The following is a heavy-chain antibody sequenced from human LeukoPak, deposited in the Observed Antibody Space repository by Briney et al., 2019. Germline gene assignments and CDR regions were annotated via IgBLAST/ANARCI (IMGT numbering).Heavy chain of an antibody. J-gene: IGHJ4*02. Sequence: GGSLRLSCAASGFTFSSYAMNWVRQAPGKGLEWVSGITDNGGSTYYADSVKGRFTISRDNSKNTLYLQMNSLGAEDTAVYYCAKDLSGWQTFDYWGQGTLVSVTS. D-gene: IGHD6-19*01. CDR3: AKDLSGWQTFDY. V-gene: IGHV3-23*01. CDR2: ITDNGGST. CDR1: GFTFSSYA.